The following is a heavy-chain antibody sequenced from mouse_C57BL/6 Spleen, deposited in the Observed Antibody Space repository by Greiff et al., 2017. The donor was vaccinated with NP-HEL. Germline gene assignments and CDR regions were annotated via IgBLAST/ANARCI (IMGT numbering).Heavy chain of an antibody. CDR3: ARPYYYAMDY. CDR1: GYAFSSSW. J-gene: IGHJ4*01. V-gene: IGHV1-82*01. Sequence: QVQLQQSGPELVKPGASVKISCKASGYAFSSSWMNWVKQRPGKGLEWIGRIYPGDGDTNYNGKFKGKATLTADKSSSTAYMQLSSLTSEDSAVYFGARPYYYAMDYWGQGTSVTVSS. CDR2: IYPGDGDT.